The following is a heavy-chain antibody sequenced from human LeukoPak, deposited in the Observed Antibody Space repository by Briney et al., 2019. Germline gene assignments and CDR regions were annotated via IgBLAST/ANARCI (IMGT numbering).Heavy chain of an antibody. CDR1: GGSISSYY. CDR3: ARVWHYDSSGPRMDV. CDR2: IYTSGST. J-gene: IGHJ6*04. Sequence: SETLSLTCTVSGGSISSYYWSWIRQPAGKGLEWIGRIYTSGSTNCNPSLKSRVTMSVDTSKNQFSLKLSSVTAADTAVYYCARVWHYDSSGPRMDVWGKGTTVTVSS. D-gene: IGHD3-22*01. V-gene: IGHV4-4*07.